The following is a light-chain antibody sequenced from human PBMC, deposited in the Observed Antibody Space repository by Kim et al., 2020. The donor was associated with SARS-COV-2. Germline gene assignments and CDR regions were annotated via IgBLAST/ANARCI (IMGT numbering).Light chain of an antibody. V-gene: IGKV3-20*01. CDR3: QQYGDSTLT. CDR1: QSVSSSY. Sequence: EIVLTQSPGTLSLSPGERATLSCRASQSVSSSYLAWYQRKPGQAPRLLMFDASIRATGIPDRFSGSGSGTDFTLTISRLEPEDFAVYYCQQYGDSTLTFGGGTKVEI. CDR2: DAS. J-gene: IGKJ4*01.